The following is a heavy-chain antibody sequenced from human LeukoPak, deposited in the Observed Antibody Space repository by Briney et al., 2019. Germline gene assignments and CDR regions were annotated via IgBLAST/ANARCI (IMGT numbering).Heavy chain of an antibody. J-gene: IGHJ6*02. D-gene: IGHD2-2*01. CDR3: ARDLPFVVVPAATINYYYYYGMDV. Sequence: PWASVKVSCKASGYTFTGYYMHWVRQAPGQGLEWMGWISAYNGNTNYAQKLQGRVTMTTDTSTSTAYMELRSLRSDDTAVYYCARDLPFVVVPAATINYYYYYGMDVWGQGTTVTVSS. CDR1: GYTFTGYY. V-gene: IGHV1-18*04. CDR2: ISAYNGNT.